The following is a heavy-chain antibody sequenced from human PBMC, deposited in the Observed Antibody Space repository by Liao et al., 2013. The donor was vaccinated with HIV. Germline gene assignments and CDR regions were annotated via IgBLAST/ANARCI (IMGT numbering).Heavy chain of an antibody. J-gene: IGHJ6*03. CDR2: IYSSGST. CDR1: GGSISSYY. Sequence: QVQLQESGPGLVKPSETLSLTCTVSGGSISSYYWSWIRQPAGKGLEWIGRIYSSGSTNNNPSLKSRVTMSVDTSKNQFSLKLRYVTAADTAVYYCARDGDSSSWYYYYMDVWGKGTTVTVSS. D-gene: IGHD6-13*01. V-gene: IGHV4-4*07. CDR3: ARDGDSSSWYYYYMDV.